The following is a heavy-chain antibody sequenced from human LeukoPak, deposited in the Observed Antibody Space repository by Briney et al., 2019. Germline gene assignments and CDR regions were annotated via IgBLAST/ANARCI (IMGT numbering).Heavy chain of an antibody. CDR2: ISAYNGNT. CDR1: GYTFTSYG. CDR3: VTNKGSTMIHAFDI. D-gene: IGHD3-22*01. V-gene: IGHV1-18*01. Sequence: APVKVSCKASGYTFTSYGISWVRQAPGQGLEWMGWISAYNGNTNYAQKLQGRVTMTTDTSTSTAYMELRSLRSDDTAVYYCVTNKGSTMIHAFDIWGQGTMVTVSS. J-gene: IGHJ3*02.